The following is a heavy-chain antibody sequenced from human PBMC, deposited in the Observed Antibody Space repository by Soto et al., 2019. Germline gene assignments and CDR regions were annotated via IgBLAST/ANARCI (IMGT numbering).Heavy chain of an antibody. D-gene: IGHD3-22*01. CDR2: ITHSGSS. V-gene: IGHV4-39*07. Sequence: SETLSLTCTVSGGSISSSGYYWSWFRRPPGKGLEWLGEITHSGSSDYNPSLKSRVTISADTSKQELSLKMNSVTVADTAVYYCAGRNGYYSGVDDWGQGSQVTVSS. CDR3: AGRNGYYSGVDD. J-gene: IGHJ4*02. CDR1: GGSISSSGYY.